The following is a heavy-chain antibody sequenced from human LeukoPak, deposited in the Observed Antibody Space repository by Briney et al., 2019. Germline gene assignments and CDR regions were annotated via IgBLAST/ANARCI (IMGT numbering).Heavy chain of an antibody. Sequence: SGGYLRLSCAASGFTFSTYWMSWDRQAPGKGLECVANIKRDGSEKSYVDSVKGRFTIFRDDAKSSRYLQMNSLRAEDTAVYFCARVYTGNRWHFDYWGQGTLVTVSS. CDR2: IKRDGSEK. CDR1: GFTFSTYW. CDR3: ARVYTGNRWHFDY. D-gene: IGHD2-2*02. V-gene: IGHV3-7*03. J-gene: IGHJ4*02.